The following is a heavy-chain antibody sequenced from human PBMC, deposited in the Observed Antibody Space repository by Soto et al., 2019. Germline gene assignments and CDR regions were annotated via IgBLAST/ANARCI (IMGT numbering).Heavy chain of an antibody. Sequence: PSETLSLTCTVSGGSISSGGYYWSWIRHHPGKGLEWVGYIYYSGSTYYNPSLKSRVTISVDTSKNQFSLKLSSVTAADTAVYYCAREEVAYYDSGSYNWFDPWGQGALVTVSS. J-gene: IGHJ5*02. CDR2: IYYSGST. D-gene: IGHD3-10*01. V-gene: IGHV4-31*03. CDR3: AREEVAYYDSGSYNWFDP. CDR1: GGSISSGGYY.